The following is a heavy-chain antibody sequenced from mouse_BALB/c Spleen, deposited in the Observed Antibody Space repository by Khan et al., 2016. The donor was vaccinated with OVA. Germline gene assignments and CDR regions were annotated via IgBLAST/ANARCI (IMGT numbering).Heavy chain of an antibody. D-gene: IGHD1-1*01. J-gene: IGHJ4*01. CDR2: IGPGSGNT. CDR1: GYTFTSYW. CDR3: ARSNYYGSSLYAMDY. Sequence: DLVKPGASVKLSCKASGYTFTSYWINWIKQRPGQGLEWVGHIGPGSGNTYYNEIFKGKATLTVDTSSSTAYIQLSSLSSEDSAVXFCARSNYYGSSLYAMDYWGRGTSVTVSS. V-gene: IGHV1S41*01.